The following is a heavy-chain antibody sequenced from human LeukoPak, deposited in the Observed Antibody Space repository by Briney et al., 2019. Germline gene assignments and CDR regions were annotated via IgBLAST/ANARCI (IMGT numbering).Heavy chain of an antibody. J-gene: IGHJ4*02. Sequence: GGSLRLSCAAFGFTVSVNYMSWGRQAPGKGLECVSVIYSGGNTYYADSVKGRFTISRDNSKNTLYLQMNSLRAEDTAVYYCARKTDSGGQGDYWGPGTLVTVSS. CDR2: IYSGGNT. V-gene: IGHV3-66*01. CDR3: ARKTDSGGQGDY. CDR1: GFTVSVNY. D-gene: IGHD3-22*01.